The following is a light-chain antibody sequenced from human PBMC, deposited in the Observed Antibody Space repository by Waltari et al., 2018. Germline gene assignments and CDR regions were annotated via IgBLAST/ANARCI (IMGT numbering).Light chain of an antibody. V-gene: IGKV1-9*01. CDR3: QHLNSSPPL. CDR2: AAS. CDR1: QGISYF. J-gene: IGKJ4*02. Sequence: IQLTQSPSSLSASVGDRVTITCRASQGISYFLAWYQQKPGQAHKFLNYAASTLQSGVPSRFSGSGSGTDFTLAISSLQPEDFATYFCQHLNSSPPLFGGGTKVEIK.